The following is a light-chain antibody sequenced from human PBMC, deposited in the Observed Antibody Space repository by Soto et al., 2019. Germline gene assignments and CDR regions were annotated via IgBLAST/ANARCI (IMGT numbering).Light chain of an antibody. J-gene: IGKJ4*01. CDR3: QQSSNWPPLT. CDR1: QSVSSY. Sequence: EIVLTQSPATLSLSPGERATLSCRASQSVSSYLAWYQQKPGQAPRLLIYDASNRATGIPARFSGSGSGTAFTLTISSLEPEGFAVYYCQQSSNWPPLTFGGGTKVEIK. V-gene: IGKV3-11*01. CDR2: DAS.